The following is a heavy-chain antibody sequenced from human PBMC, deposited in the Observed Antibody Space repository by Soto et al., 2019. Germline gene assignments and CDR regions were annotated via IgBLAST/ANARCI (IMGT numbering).Heavy chain of an antibody. CDR3: AKDFWHHPTNDAFDI. V-gene: IGHV3-9*01. CDR2: ISWNSGSI. Sequence: GGSLRLSCAASGFTFDDYAMHWVRQAPGKGLEWVSGISWNSGSIGYADSVKGRFTISRDNAKNSLYLQMNSLRAEDTALYYCAKDFWHHPTNDAFDIWGQGTMVTVSS. J-gene: IGHJ3*02. CDR1: GFTFDDYA. D-gene: IGHD1-1*01.